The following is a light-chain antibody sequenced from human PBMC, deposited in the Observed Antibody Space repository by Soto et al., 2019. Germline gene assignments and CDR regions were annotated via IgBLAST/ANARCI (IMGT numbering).Light chain of an antibody. Sequence: QSVLTQPASVSGSPGQSITMSCTGTISDFVVYNYVSWYQQHPGKAPKLMIYGVSNRPSGVSNRFSGSKSGNTASLTISGLQADDEADYYCSSHTISSALQVFGTGTKVTVL. J-gene: IGLJ1*01. CDR2: GVS. V-gene: IGLV2-14*01. CDR3: SSHTISSALQV. CDR1: ISDFVVYNY.